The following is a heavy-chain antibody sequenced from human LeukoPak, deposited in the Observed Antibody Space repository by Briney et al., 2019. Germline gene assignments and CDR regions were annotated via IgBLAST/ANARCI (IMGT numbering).Heavy chain of an antibody. CDR2: IYSGGST. V-gene: IGHV3-53*01. CDR3: ARAGIAVAVTLFDY. J-gene: IGHJ4*02. D-gene: IGHD6-19*01. CDR1: AFTVSSNY. Sequence: GASLRLSCGASAFTVSSNYISWGRQAPGKGLEWVSVIYSGGSTYYADSVKGRFTISRDNSKNTLYLQMNSLRAEDTAVYYCARAGIAVAVTLFDYWGQGTLVTVSS.